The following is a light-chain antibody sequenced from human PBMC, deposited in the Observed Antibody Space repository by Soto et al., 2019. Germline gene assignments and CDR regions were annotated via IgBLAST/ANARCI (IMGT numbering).Light chain of an antibody. CDR2: GNN. J-gene: IGLJ2*01. V-gene: IGLV1-44*01. CDR1: NFNIGSNH. CDR3: AAWDDSLNGHVV. Sequence: QSVLTQPPSASGTPGQRVAISCSGSNFNIGSNHVDWYQQLPGTAPKLLIYGNNQRPSGVPDRFSGSRSGTSASLAISGLQSEDEADYYCAAWDDSLNGHVVFGGGTKVTV.